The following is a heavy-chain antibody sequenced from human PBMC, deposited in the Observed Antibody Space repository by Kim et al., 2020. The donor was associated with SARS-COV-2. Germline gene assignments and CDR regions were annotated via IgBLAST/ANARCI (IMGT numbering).Heavy chain of an antibody. CDR2: INPNSGGT. V-gene: IGHV1-2*06. J-gene: IGHJ6*02. D-gene: IGHD6-19*01. CDR1: GYTFTGYY. Sequence: ASVKVSCKASGYTFTGYYMHWVRQAPGQGLEWMGRINPNSGGTNYAQKFQGRVTKTRDTSISTAYMELSRLRSDDTAVYYCARANISSGWNPDKVMPGQNYYYYYGMDVWGQGTTVTVSS. CDR3: ARANISSGWNPDKVMPGQNYYYYYGMDV.